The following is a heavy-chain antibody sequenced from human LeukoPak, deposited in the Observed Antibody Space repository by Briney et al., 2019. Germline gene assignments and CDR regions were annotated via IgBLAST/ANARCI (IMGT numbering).Heavy chain of an antibody. Sequence: SETLSLTCTVSGGSISSRSYYWGWIRQPPGKGPEYIGSIYYNGGTSYNPSLKSRVTISVDTSKKQFSLKLSSVTAADTAVYYCASTPSGSSAWYYFDKWGQGTLVTVSS. CDR3: ASTPSGSSAWYYFDK. V-gene: IGHV4-39*01. J-gene: IGHJ4*02. CDR2: IYYNGGT. D-gene: IGHD6-19*01. CDR1: GGSISSRSYY.